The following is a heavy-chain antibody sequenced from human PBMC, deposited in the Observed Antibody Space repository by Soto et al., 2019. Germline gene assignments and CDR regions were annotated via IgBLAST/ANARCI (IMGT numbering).Heavy chain of an antibody. CDR2: FDPEDGET. D-gene: IGHD1-26*01. CDR1: GYTLTELS. V-gene: IGHV1-24*01. J-gene: IGHJ1*01. Sequence: ASVKVSCKVSGYTLTELSMHWVRQAPGKGLEWMGGFDPEDGETIYAQKFQGRVTMTEDTSTDTAYMELSSLRSEDTAVYYCATLETPIMSGRPDECFQHWGQGTLVTVSS. CDR3: ATLETPIMSGRPDECFQH.